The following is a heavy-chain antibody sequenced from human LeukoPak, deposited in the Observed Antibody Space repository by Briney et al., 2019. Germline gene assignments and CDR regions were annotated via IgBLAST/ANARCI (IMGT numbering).Heavy chain of an antibody. V-gene: IGHV4-4*07. CDR3: ARDGDSSGYYWFDP. CDR1: GGSISSYY. J-gene: IGHJ5*02. D-gene: IGHD3-22*01. CDR2: IYTSGST. Sequence: SETLSLTCTVSGGSISSYYWSWIRQPAGKGLEWIGRIYTSGSTNYNPSLKSRVTMSVDTSKNQFSLKPSSVTAADTAVYYCARDGDSSGYYWFDPWGQGTLVTVSS.